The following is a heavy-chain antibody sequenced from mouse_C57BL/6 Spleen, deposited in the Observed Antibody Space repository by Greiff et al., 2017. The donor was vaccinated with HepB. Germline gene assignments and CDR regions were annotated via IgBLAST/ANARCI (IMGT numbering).Heavy chain of an antibody. CDR3: ASSTYSDFYAMDY. J-gene: IGHJ4*01. Sequence: VQLQQSGAELVKPGASVKLSCKASGYTFTSYWMHWVKQRPGQGLEWIGMIHPNSGSTNYNEKFKSKATLTADKSSSTAYMQLSSLTSEDSAVYYCASSTYSDFYAMDYWGQGTSVTVSS. CDR2: IHPNSGST. D-gene: IGHD2-10*01. V-gene: IGHV1-64*01. CDR1: GYTFTSYW.